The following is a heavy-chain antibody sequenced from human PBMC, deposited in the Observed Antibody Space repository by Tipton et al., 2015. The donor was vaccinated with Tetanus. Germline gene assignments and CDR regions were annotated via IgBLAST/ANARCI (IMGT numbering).Heavy chain of an antibody. CDR1: GGSISSGGYY. J-gene: IGHJ4*02. V-gene: IGHV4-31*03. Sequence: GLVKPSQTLSLTCTVSGGSISSGGYYWSWIRQHPGKGLEWIGDIYNSGSTYYNPSLKSRVTISVDTSKNQFSLKLNSVTAADTAVYYCARGFGAYWYYFDYWGQGTLVTVSS. D-gene: IGHD4-17*01. CDR2: IYNSGST. CDR3: ARGFGAYWYYFDY.